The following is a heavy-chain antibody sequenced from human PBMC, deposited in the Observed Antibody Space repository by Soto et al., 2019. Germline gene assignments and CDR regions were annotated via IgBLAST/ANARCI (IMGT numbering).Heavy chain of an antibody. Sequence: QVQLQESGPGLVKPSETLSLTCTVSGGSISTYYWSWIRQPPGKGLEWIGYIYYSGSTNYNPSLKSRVTILVDTSKNQFSLKLSSVTAADTAVYYCARLYCSSTICYGAFDLWGQGTLVPVSS. J-gene: IGHJ3*01. CDR2: IYYSGST. CDR1: GGSISTYY. V-gene: IGHV4-59*01. D-gene: IGHD2-2*01. CDR3: ARLYCSSTICYGAFDL.